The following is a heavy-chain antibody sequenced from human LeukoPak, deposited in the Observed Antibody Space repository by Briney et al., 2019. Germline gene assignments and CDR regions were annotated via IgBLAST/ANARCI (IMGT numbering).Heavy chain of an antibody. Sequence: PSETLSLTCAVYGGSFSGYYWSWIRQPPGKGLEWIGEINHSGSTNYNPSLKSRVTISVDTSKNQFSLKLSSVTAADTAVYYCARFGVESSGYYTHHFDYWGQGTLVTVSS. CDR1: GGSFSGYY. CDR2: INHSGST. CDR3: ARFGVESSGYYTHHFDY. V-gene: IGHV4-34*01. J-gene: IGHJ4*02. D-gene: IGHD3-22*01.